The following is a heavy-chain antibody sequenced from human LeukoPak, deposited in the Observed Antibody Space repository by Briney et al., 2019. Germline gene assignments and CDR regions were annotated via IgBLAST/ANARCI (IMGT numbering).Heavy chain of an antibody. CDR1: GGSFSGYY. V-gene: IGHV4-34*01. J-gene: IGHJ4*02. Sequence: SETLSLTCAVYGGSFSGYYWSWIRQLPGKGLEWIGEINHSGSTNYNPSLKSRVTISVDTSKNQFSLKLSSVTAADTAVYYCASGDSTSQFDYWGQGTLVTVSS. D-gene: IGHD2-2*01. CDR2: INHSGST. CDR3: ASGDSTSQFDY.